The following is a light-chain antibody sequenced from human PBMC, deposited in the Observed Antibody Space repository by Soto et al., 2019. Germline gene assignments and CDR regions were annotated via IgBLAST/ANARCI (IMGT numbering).Light chain of an antibody. J-gene: IGLJ1*01. Sequence: QTVVTQEPSFSVSPGGAVTLTCGLSSGSVSTSYYPSWYQQTPGQAPRTLIYSTNTRSSGVPDRFSGSILGNKAALTITGAQAKYESGYYCGLLMGRGIYVFGTGTKVTVL. V-gene: IGLV8-61*01. CDR1: SGSVSTSYY. CDR3: GLLMGRGIYV. CDR2: STN.